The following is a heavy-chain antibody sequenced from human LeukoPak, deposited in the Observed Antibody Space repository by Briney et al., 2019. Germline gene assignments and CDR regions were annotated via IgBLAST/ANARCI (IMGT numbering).Heavy chain of an antibody. CDR1: GYTFTKFG. D-gene: IGHD3-22*01. CDR3: ARGVHKFYYDRSGYQPYAFDI. V-gene: IGHV1-18*01. J-gene: IGHJ3*02. Sequence: ASVKVSCKTSGYTFTKFGISWVRQAPGQGLEWMGWISTYTGNTKFAQKFQDRVTLTTDTSTSTAYMELRSLRSDDTAVYYCARGVHKFYYDRSGYQPYAFDIWGQGTMVTISS. CDR2: ISTYTGNT.